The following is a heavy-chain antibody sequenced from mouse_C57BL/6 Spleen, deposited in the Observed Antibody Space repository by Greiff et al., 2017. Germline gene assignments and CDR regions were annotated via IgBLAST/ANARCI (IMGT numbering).Heavy chain of an antibody. D-gene: IGHD2-2*01. V-gene: IGHV1-55*01. Sequence: QVQLKQPGAELVKPGASVKMSCKASGYTFTSYWITWVKQRPGQGLEWIGDIYPGSGSTNYNEKFKSKATLTVDTSSSTAYMQLSSLTSDDSAVYYCAREEGYPPFDYWGQGTTLTVSS. CDR3: AREEGYPPFDY. CDR1: GYTFTSYW. CDR2: IYPGSGST. J-gene: IGHJ2*01.